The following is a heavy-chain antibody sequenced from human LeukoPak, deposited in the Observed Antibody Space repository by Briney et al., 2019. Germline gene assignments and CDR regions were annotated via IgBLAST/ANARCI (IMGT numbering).Heavy chain of an antibody. D-gene: IGHD6-13*01. J-gene: IGHJ4*02. CDR2: ISYDGSNK. CDR3: AKDLNAVKQQLVREY. Sequence: PGGSLRLSCAASVFTFSSYGMHLVRQAPGKGLEWVAVISYDGSNKYYADSVKGRFTISRDNSKNTLYLQMNSLRAEDTAVYYCAKDLNAVKQQLVREYWGQGTLVTVSS. CDR1: VFTFSSYG. V-gene: IGHV3-30*18.